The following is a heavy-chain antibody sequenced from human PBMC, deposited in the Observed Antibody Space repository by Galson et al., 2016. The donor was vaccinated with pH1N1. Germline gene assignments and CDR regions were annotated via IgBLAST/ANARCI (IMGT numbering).Heavy chain of an antibody. Sequence: SVKVSCKASTYSFSGYYIHWVRQAPGQGLEWMGWISPDSGGTVYAQKFQDWVTMTWVTSISTTYMEVTRLTSDDTAVYFCATSSPHITGTTGFFGLDVWGQGTTVTVSS. CDR3: ATSSPHITGTTGFFGLDV. J-gene: IGHJ6*02. CDR1: TYSFSGYY. CDR2: ISPDSGGT. D-gene: IGHD1-7*01. V-gene: IGHV1-2*04.